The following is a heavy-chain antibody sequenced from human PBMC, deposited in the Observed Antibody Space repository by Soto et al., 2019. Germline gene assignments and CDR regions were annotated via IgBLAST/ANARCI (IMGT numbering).Heavy chain of an antibody. CDR3: ARSANYALDY. J-gene: IGHJ4*02. CDR2: IGSSSSYA. D-gene: IGHD4-4*01. V-gene: IGHV3-11*05. Sequence: QVQLVESGGGLVKPGESLRLSCAASGFTFSDYYMTWIRQAPGKGLEWISYIGSSSSYANYADSVKGRFTISRDNAKNSLYLQMNNLRAEDTAVYYCARSANYALDYWGQGTLVTVSS. CDR1: GFTFSDYY.